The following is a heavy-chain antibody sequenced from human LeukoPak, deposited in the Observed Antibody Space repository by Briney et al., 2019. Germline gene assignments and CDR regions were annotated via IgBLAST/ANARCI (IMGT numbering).Heavy chain of an antibody. CDR3: ATEDYYDSSGYYDY. J-gene: IGHJ4*02. D-gene: IGHD3-22*01. V-gene: IGHV1-69-2*01. CDR2: VDPEDGET. CDR1: GYTFTDYY. Sequence: ASVKVSCKVSGYTFTDYYMHWVPQAPGKGLEWMGLVDPEDGETIYAEKFQGRVTITADTSTDTAYMELSSLRSEDTAVYYCATEDYYDSSGYYDYWGQGTLVTVSS.